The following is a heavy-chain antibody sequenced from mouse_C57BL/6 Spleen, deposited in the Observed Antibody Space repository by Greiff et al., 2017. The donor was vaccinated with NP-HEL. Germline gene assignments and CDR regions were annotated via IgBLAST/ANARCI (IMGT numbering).Heavy chain of an antibody. CDR2: IDPNSGGT. CDR1: GYTFTSYW. D-gene: IGHD2-1*01. V-gene: IGHV1-72*01. Sequence: QVQLKQPGAELVKPGASVKLSCKASGYTFTSYWMHWVKQRPGRGLEWIGRIDPNSGGTKYNEKFKSKATLTVDKPSSTAYMQLSSLTSEDSAVYYCALYGNYDAMDYWGQGTSVTVSS. CDR3: ALYGNYDAMDY. J-gene: IGHJ4*01.